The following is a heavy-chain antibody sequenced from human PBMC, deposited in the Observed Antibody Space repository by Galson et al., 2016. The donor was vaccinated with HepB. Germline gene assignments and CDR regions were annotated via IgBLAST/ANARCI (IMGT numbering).Heavy chain of an antibody. CDR3: ARENQQLSVGLDP. CDR1: GYTFTAYT. J-gene: IGHJ5*02. CDR2: INPGNANT. Sequence: SVKVSCKASGYTFTAYTIHWVRQAPGQRLEWMGWINPGNANTKYFQNFQGRATITRDTSTNTAYMELSSLRSEDTAVYYCARENQQLSVGLDPWGQGTRVAVSS. D-gene: IGHD2-2*01. V-gene: IGHV1-3*01.